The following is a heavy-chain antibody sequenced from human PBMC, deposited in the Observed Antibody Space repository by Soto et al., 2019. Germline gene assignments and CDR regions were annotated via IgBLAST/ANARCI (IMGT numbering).Heavy chain of an antibody. J-gene: IGHJ5*02. CDR1: GFTLSSYV. V-gene: IGHV3-23*01. D-gene: IGHD3-10*01. CDR3: SKGSYGSETYYSRAKGNWFDP. Sequence: EVQLLESGGDLVQPRGSLRLSCAASGFTLSSYVMSWVRQAPGKGLDWVSSISANGDSTYYADSVKGRFTISRDNSANNLYLQMSSLRADDTAVYYCSKGSYGSETYYSRAKGNWFDPWGQGTLVTVSS. CDR2: ISANGDST.